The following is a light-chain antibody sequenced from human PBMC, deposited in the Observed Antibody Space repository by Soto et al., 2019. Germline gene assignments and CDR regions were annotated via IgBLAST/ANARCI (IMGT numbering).Light chain of an antibody. V-gene: IGLV2-14*01. Sequence: QAVVTQPASVSGSPGQSITISCTGTSSDVGGYNYVSWYQQHPGKAPKLMIYEVSNRPSGVSNRFSGSKSGNTASLTISGLQAEDEADYYCSSYAGSDTFAVFGSGTKLTVL. CDR3: SSYAGSDTFAV. CDR2: EVS. J-gene: IGLJ1*01. CDR1: SSDVGGYNY.